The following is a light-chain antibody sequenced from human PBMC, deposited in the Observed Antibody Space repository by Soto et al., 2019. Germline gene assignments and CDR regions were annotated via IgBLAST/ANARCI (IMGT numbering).Light chain of an antibody. Sequence: DIQMTQSPSSLSASVVDRITITFQASQDIGNYVNWYQQKPGKAPKLLIYAASSLQSGVPSRFSGSGSGTDFTLTISSLQSEDFATYYCQQSYSTPRTFGQGTKVDIK. J-gene: IGKJ1*01. CDR2: AAS. CDR1: QDIGNY. CDR3: QQSYSTPRT. V-gene: IGKV1-39*01.